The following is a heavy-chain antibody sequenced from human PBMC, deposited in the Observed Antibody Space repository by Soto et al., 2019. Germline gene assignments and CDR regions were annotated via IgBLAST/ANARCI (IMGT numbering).Heavy chain of an antibody. Sequence: QVQLVQSGAEVKKPGSSVKVSCKASGGTFSSYAISWVRQAPGQGLEWMGGIIPIFGTANYAQKCQGRVTTDTAECTGTADMGMLSPRYKDTAVYYCALGEDYYGSGSSEVPMDVWGQGTTVTVSS. D-gene: IGHD3-10*01. J-gene: IGHJ6*02. CDR3: ALGEDYYGSGSSEVPMDV. V-gene: IGHV1-69*01. CDR2: IIPIFGTA. CDR1: GGTFSSYA.